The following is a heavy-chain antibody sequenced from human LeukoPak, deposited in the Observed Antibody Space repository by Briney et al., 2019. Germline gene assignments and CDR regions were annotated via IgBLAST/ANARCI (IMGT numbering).Heavy chain of an antibody. CDR2: IYYSGST. J-gene: IGHJ6*02. V-gene: IGHV4-31*03. CDR3: ARVITRNYYTYYYGMDV. D-gene: IGHD3-3*01. Sequence: SQTLSLTCTVSGGSISSGGYYWSWIRQHPGKGLEWIGYIYYSGSTYYNPSLKSRVTISVDTSKNQFSLKLSSVTAADTAVYYCARVITRNYYTYYYGMDVWGQGTTVTVSS. CDR1: GGSISSGGYY.